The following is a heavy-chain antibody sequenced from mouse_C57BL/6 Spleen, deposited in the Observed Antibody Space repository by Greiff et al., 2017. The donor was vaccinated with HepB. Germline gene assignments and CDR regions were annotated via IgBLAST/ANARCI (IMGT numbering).Heavy chain of an antibody. V-gene: IGHV5-16*01. CDR3: ARENYYGSSYPWYFDV. CDR1: GFTFSDYY. J-gene: IGHJ1*03. Sequence: EVMLVESEGGLVQPGSSMKLSCTASGFTFSDYYMAWVRQVPEKGLEWVANINYDGSSTYYLDSLKSRFIISRDNAKNILYLQMSSLKSEDTATYYWARENYYGSSYPWYFDVWGTGTTVTVSS. D-gene: IGHD1-1*01. CDR2: INYDGSST.